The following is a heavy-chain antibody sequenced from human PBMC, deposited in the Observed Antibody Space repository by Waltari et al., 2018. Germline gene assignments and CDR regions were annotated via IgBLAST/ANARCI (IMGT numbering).Heavy chain of an antibody. V-gene: IGHV3-48*03. CDR3: ARGEGGANEY. J-gene: IGHJ4*01. Sequence: EVQLVESGGGLVQPGGYLRLLCAASGFTFRNCEMNWVRQAPGKGLEWVSYISSGASTIFYADSVKGRFTISRDNAKNSVYLEMNSLRADDTAIYYCARGEGGANEYWGQGTLVTVSS. CDR1: GFTFRNCE. D-gene: IGHD1-26*01. CDR2: ISSGASTI.